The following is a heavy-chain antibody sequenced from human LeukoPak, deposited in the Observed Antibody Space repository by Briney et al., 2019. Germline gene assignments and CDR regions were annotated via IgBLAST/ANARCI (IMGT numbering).Heavy chain of an antibody. V-gene: IGHV3-23*01. D-gene: IGHD2-21*01. J-gene: IGHJ4*02. CDR2: ISGSGGST. Sequence: GGSLRLSCEVSGITLSNYSMSWVRQAPGKGLEWVAGISGSGGSTNYADSVKGRFTISRDNPKNTLYLQMNSLRAEDTAVYFCAKRGVVIRVILVGFHKEAYYFDSWGQGALVTVS. CDR3: AKRGVVIRVILVGFHKEAYYFDS. CDR1: GITLSNYS.